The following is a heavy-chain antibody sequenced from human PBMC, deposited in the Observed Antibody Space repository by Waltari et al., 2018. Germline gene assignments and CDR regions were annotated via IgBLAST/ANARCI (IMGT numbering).Heavy chain of an antibody. CDR1: GGSISSSSYY. D-gene: IGHD1-1*01. CDR2: IYYSGST. CDR3: ARGLDVSDAFDI. J-gene: IGHJ3*02. V-gene: IGHV4-39*01. Sequence: QLQLQESGPGLVKPSETLSLTCTVSGGSISSSSYYWGWIRQPPGKGLEWIGSIYYSGSTYYNPSIKSRVTISVDTSKNQFSLKLSSVTAADTAVYYCARGLDVSDAFDIWGQGTMVTVSS.